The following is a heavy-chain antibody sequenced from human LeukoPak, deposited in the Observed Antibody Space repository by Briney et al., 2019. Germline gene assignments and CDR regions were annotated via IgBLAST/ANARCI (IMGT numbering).Heavy chain of an antibody. CDR1: GFTVSSNY. V-gene: IGHV3-66*01. D-gene: IGHD5-18*01. J-gene: IGHJ6*03. CDR3: ARAKRRNTAMVDGRYYYYYMDV. CDR2: IYSGGST. Sequence: GGSLRLSCAASGFTVSSNYMSWVRQAPGKGLEWVSVIYSGGSTHYADSVKGRFTISRDNSKNTLYLQMNSLRAEDTTVYYCARAKRRNTAMVDGRYYYYYMDVWGKGTTVTVSS.